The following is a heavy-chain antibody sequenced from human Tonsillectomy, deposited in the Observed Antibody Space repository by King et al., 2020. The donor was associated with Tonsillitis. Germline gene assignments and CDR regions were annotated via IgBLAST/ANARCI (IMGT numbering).Heavy chain of an antibody. Sequence: VQLVESGAEVKKPGESLKISCKGSGYSFTSYWIGWVRQMPGKGLEWMGIIYPGDSDTRYSPSFQGQVTISAAKSISTAYLQWSSLKASDTAMYYCARGYYYDSSGYDDFDYWGQGTLVTVSS. J-gene: IGHJ4*02. CDR3: ARGYYYDSSGYDDFDY. CDR2: IYPGDSDT. CDR1: GYSFTSYW. V-gene: IGHV5-51*01. D-gene: IGHD3-22*01.